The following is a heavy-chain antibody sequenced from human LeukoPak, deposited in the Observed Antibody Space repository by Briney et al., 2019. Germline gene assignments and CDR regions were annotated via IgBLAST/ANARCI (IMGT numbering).Heavy chain of an antibody. CDR1: GGSFSDHY. CDR2: INHSGST. CDR3: ARRSEIRYYFDF. V-gene: IGHV4-34*01. J-gene: IGHJ4*02. Sequence: SETLSLTCAVYGGSFSDHYWSWFRQSPEKGLEGIGEINHSGSTNYNPSLTGRVSISVSTSNNQFSLKTNTVSDAGTAVYFCARRSEIRYYFDFWGQGGVVTVSS.